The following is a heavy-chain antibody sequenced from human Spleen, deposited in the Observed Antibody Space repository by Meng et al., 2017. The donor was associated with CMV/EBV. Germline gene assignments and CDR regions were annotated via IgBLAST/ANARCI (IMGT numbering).Heavy chain of an antibody. CDR3: ARGRVRGIAGDY. CDR2: INHSGST. J-gene: IGHJ4*02. CDR1: GGSFSGDY. V-gene: IGHV4-34*01. Sequence: QLQEGGVGLVKPPETLSLACSDYGGSFSGDYWSWFRQHPGKGLEGMGEINHSGSTNYNPSLKSRGTISVDTSKNQFSLKMSSVTAADTAVYYCARGRVRGIAGDYWGQGTLVTVSS. D-gene: IGHD6-13*01.